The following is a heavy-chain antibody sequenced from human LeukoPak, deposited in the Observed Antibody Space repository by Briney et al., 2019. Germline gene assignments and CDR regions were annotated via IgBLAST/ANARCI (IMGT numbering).Heavy chain of an antibody. D-gene: IGHD2-2*01. Sequence: GGSLRLSCAASGFTVSNSYMSWVRQAPGKGLEWVSAFYSDGVTYYADSVKGRFTISTDNSKNTLCLQMNSLRAEDTAVYYCARQVGRSTTFDYWGQGSLVTVSS. CDR1: GFTVSNSY. CDR2: FYSDGVT. CDR3: ARQVGRSTTFDY. J-gene: IGHJ4*02. V-gene: IGHV3-53*01.